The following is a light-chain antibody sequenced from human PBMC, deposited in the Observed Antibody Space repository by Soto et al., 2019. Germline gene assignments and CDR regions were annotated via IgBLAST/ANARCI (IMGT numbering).Light chain of an antibody. CDR3: SSYAGSNILL. V-gene: IGLV2-8*01. CDR1: SSDVGGYNY. J-gene: IGLJ2*01. Sequence: QSALTQPPSASGSPGQSGTISCPGTSSDVGGYNYVSWYQQHPGKAPKLMIYEVNKRPSGVPDRFSGSKSGNTASLTVSGLQAEDEADYYCSSYAGSNILLFGGGTKLTVL. CDR2: EVN.